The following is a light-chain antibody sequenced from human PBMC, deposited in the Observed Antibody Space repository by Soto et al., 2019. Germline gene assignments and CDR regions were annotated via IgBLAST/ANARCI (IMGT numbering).Light chain of an antibody. CDR3: QQYQNLWT. V-gene: IGKV3-15*01. J-gene: IGKJ1*01. CDR1: QTIYYN. CDR2: RAS. Sequence: EIVMTQSPATLSVSPGERATLSCRASQTIYYNVAWYQQRPGQSPRLLIYRASTRATGIPARFSGSGSGTEFTLTISSLQSEDLAVYYCQQYQNLWTFGQGTEVEIK.